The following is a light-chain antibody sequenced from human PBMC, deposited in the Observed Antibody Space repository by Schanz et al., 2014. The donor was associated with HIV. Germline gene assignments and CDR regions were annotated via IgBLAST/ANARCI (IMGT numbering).Light chain of an antibody. V-gene: IGLV1-40*01. CDR3: AAWDDSLSVVV. J-gene: IGLJ2*01. Sequence: QSVLAQPPSVSGAPGQRVTISCTGSSSNIGADYDVHWYQLLPGTAPKLLIFDNTNRPSGVPDRFSGSKSGTSASLAISGLRSEDEADYYCAAWDDSLSVVVFGGGTKLTVL. CDR2: DNT. CDR1: SSNIGADYD.